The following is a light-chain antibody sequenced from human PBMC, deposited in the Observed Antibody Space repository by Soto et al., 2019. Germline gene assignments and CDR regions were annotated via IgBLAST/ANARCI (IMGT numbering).Light chain of an antibody. J-gene: IGKJ4*01. Sequence: EIVLTQSPGTLSLSPGERATLSCRASQSVSSSYLAWYQQKPGQAPRLLIYGASSRATGIPDRFSGSGSGTDFTLTIRRLEPEAFAVYYCQQYGSPRFGGGTKVDIK. CDR2: GAS. V-gene: IGKV3-20*01. CDR1: QSVSSSY. CDR3: QQYGSPR.